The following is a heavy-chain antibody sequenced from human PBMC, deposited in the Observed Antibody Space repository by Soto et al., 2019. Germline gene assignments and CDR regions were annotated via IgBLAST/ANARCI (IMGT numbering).Heavy chain of an antibody. CDR3: ARVPLPGGMGYYYGMDV. Sequence: ASVKVSCKASGGTFSSYAISWVRQAPGQGLEWMGGIIPIFGTANYAQKFQGRVTITADESTSTAYMELSSLRSEDTAVYYCARVPLPGGMGYYYGMDVWGQGTTVTVSS. CDR2: IIPIFGTA. V-gene: IGHV1-69*13. D-gene: IGHD1-26*01. CDR1: GGTFSSYA. J-gene: IGHJ6*02.